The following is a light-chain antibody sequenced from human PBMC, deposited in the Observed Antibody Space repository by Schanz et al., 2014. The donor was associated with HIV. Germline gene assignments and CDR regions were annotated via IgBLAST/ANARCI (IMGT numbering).Light chain of an antibody. CDR2: DVS. J-gene: IGLJ3*02. CDR1: SSDVGGYNY. V-gene: IGLV2-11*01. CDR3: CSYAGSYTWV. Sequence: SALTQPASVSGSPGQSITISCTGTSSDVGGYNYVSWYQQHPGKPPKLMIYDVSKRPSGVPDRFSGSKSGNTASLTISGLQAEDEADYYCCSYAGSYTWVFGGGTKLTVL.